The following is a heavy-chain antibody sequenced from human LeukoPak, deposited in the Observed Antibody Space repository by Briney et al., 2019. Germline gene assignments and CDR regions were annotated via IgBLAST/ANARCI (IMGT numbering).Heavy chain of an antibody. Sequence: RGSLRLSCAASGFTFSSYAMHWVRQAPGKGLEYVSAISSNGGSTYYANSVKGRFTISRDNSKNTLYLQMGSLRAEDMAVYYCARAPAAAGTFDYWGQGTLVTVSS. V-gene: IGHV3-64*01. CDR2: ISSNGGST. J-gene: IGHJ4*02. CDR3: ARAPAAAGTFDY. D-gene: IGHD6-13*01. CDR1: GFTFSSYA.